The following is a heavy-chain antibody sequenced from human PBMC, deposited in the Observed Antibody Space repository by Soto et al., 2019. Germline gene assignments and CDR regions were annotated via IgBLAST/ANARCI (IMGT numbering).Heavy chain of an antibody. V-gene: IGHV4-59*01. CDR2: IYYSGST. Sequence: SATRYITRTVSGGSISSYYWSWIRQTPGKGLEWIGYIYYSGSTNYNPSLKSRVTISVDTSKNQFSLKLSSVTAADTVVYYCARVSSRFGVVINYYYYYGMDVWGQGTTVTVSS. CDR1: GGSISSYY. J-gene: IGHJ6*02. D-gene: IGHD3-3*01. CDR3: ARVSSRFGVVINYYYYYGMDV.